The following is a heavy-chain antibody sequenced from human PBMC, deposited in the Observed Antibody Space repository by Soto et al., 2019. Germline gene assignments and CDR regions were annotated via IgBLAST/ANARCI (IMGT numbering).Heavy chain of an antibody. Sequence: ASVKVSCKASGYTFTGYYVHWVRQAPGQGLEWMGCINPNSGGTNYAQKFQGRVTMTRDTSINTAYMEVSRLRSDDTAEYYCARDLTKVGSSYSTPYWGQGTLVTVSS. CDR1: GYTFTGYY. V-gene: IGHV1-2*02. D-gene: IGHD1-26*01. J-gene: IGHJ4*02. CDR3: ARDLTKVGSSYSTPY. CDR2: INPNSGGT.